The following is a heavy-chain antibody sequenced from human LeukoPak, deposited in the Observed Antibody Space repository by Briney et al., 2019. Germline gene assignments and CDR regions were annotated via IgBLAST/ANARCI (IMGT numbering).Heavy chain of an antibody. Sequence: SETLSLTCAVSGYAISSGYYWGWIRQPPRKGLEWIGSIYHSGSTYYNPSLKSRVTISVDTSKNQFSLKLSSVTAADTAVYYCARLSYDYVWGKAFDIWGQGTMVTVSS. CDR1: GYAISSGYY. D-gene: IGHD3-16*01. CDR3: ARLSYDYVWGKAFDI. J-gene: IGHJ3*02. V-gene: IGHV4-38-2*01. CDR2: IYHSGST.